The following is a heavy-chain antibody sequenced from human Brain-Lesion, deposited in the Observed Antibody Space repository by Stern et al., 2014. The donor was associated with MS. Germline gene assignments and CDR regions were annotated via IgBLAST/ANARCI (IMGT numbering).Heavy chain of an antibody. CDR3: AGEEDIRYCSGGSCTGNWFDP. V-gene: IGHV4-39*02. CDR1: GGSVSSTSYA. Sequence: VQLVESGPGLVKPSETLSLTCTVAGGSVSSTSYAWAWIRQPPGKGLEWIGTIYYSGNTYYSPSLTSRLTISLDTSQNHSPLQLGSVTAADTAVYYCAGEEDIRYCSGGSCTGNWFDPWGQGTLVTVSS. J-gene: IGHJ5*02. D-gene: IGHD2-15*01. CDR2: IYYSGNT.